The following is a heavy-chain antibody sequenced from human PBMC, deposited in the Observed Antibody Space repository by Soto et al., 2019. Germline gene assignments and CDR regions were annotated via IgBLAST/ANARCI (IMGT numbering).Heavy chain of an antibody. D-gene: IGHD3-10*01. CDR2: IYYSGST. Sequence: SETLYLTCTVSGGSISSGDYYWSWIRQPPGKGLEWIGYIYYSGSTYYNPSLKSRVTISVDTAKNQFSLKLSSVTAADTAVYYCARTHAIGTMFRGDLDLFDSWGRGSFVLGSS. CDR1: GGSISSGDYY. V-gene: IGHV4-30-4*01. J-gene: IGHJ5*01. CDR3: ARTHAIGTMFRGDLDLFDS.